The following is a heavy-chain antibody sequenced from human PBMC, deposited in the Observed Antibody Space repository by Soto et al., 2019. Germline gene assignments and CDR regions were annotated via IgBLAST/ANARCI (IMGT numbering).Heavy chain of an antibody. J-gene: IGHJ4*02. CDR1: GGTFSSYA. CDR3: ASAGGVAARPGY. CDR2: IIPIFGTA. Sequence: SVKVSCKASGGTFSSYAISWVRQAPGQGLEWMGGIIPIFGTANYAQTFQGRVTITADKSTSTAYMELSSLRSEDTAVYYCASAGGVAARPGYWGQGTPVTVSS. D-gene: IGHD6-6*01. V-gene: IGHV1-69*06.